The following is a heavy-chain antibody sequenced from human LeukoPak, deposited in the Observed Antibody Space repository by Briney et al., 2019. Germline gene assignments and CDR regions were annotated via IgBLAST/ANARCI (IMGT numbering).Heavy chain of an antibody. D-gene: IGHD6-13*01. CDR2: VYYTGTT. Sequence: SETLSLTCTVSGGSISSRNYYWGWIRQPPGKGLEWIGGVYYTGTTYSNPSLKSRVTISVDTSKNQFSLKLSSVTAADTAVYYCARGKSWCGAFDIWGQGTTVTVSS. CDR1: GGSISSRNYY. V-gene: IGHV4-39*07. J-gene: IGHJ3*02. CDR3: ARGKSWCGAFDI.